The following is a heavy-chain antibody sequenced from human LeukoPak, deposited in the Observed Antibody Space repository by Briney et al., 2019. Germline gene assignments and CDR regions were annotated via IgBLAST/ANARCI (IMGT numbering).Heavy chain of an antibody. V-gene: IGHV4-38-2*02. CDR3: ARGPYSDFWNSYSTGFNI. Sequence: SETLSLTCIVSGYSISSDYYWVWIRQPPGKGLEWIGSVFHSGTTYSSPSLKSRVTISVDTSKNQFTLRLNSVTAADTAVYYCARGPYSDFWNSYSTGFNIWGQGTQVTVSS. CDR2: VFHSGTT. D-gene: IGHD3-3*01. CDR1: GYSISSDYY. J-gene: IGHJ4*02.